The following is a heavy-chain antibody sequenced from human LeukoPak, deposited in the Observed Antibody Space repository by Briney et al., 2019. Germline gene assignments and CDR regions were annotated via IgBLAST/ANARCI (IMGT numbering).Heavy chain of an antibody. Sequence: GGSLRLSCAASGFIFSNYWMSWVRQAPGKGLEWVANIKQDGSGKYYVDSVKGRFTISRDNAKNSLSLQMNSLRAEDTALYFCARQSIEMTGTWGNYFEYWGQGALVTVSS. CDR1: GFIFSNYW. CDR3: ARQSIEMTGTWGNYFEY. D-gene: IGHD6-19*01. V-gene: IGHV3-7*01. J-gene: IGHJ4*02. CDR2: IKQDGSGK.